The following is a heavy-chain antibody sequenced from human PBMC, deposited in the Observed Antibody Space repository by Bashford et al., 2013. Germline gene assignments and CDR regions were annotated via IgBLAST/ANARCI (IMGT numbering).Heavy chain of an antibody. CDR2: INHSGST. CDR1: GGSFSGYY. D-gene: IGHD6-13*01. V-gene: IGHV4-34*01. CDR3: ARGAYSSSWYSRYGHYYYYYMDV. Sequence: SETLSLTCAVYGGSFSGYYWSWIRQPPGKGLEWIGEINHSGSTNYNPSLKSRVTISVDTSKNQFSLKLSSVTAADTAVYYCARGAYSSSWYSRYGHYYYYYMDVWGKGTAVTVSS. J-gene: IGHJ6*03.